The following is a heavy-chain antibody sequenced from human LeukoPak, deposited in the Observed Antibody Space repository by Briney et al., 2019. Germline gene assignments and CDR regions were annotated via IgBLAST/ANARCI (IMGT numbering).Heavy chain of an antibody. CDR3: ARRGSSWTDY. Sequence: SETLSLTCTVSGGSISSSSYYWGWIRQPPGKGLERIGSIYYSGSTYYNPSLKSRVTISVDTSKNQFSLKLSSVTAADTAVYYCARRGSSWTDYWGQGTLVTVSS. V-gene: IGHV4-39*01. D-gene: IGHD6-13*01. J-gene: IGHJ4*02. CDR1: GGSISSSSYY. CDR2: IYYSGST.